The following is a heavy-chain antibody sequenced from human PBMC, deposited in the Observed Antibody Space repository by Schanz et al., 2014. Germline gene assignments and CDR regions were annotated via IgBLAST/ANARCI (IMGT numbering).Heavy chain of an antibody. J-gene: IGHJ4*02. D-gene: IGHD6-19*01. V-gene: IGHV4-39*01. CDR2: VFYTGTT. CDR1: GGSINSNSYY. Sequence: QLQLQESGPGLVKPSETLSLICSVSGGSINSNSYYWGWIRQPPGKGLEWIGNVFYTGTTYTNPSLRSPLPLSGDTSNNQFPLNRTSVTAADTAVYFCARHGPLAGIPLDYWGRGTLVTVSS. CDR3: ARHGPLAGIPLDY.